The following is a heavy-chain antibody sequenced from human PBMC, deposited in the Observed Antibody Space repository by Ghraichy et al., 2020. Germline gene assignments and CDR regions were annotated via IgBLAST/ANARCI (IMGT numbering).Heavy chain of an antibody. V-gene: IGHV3-7*01. D-gene: IGHD1/OR15-1a*01. CDR3: ARERQQTYYYYGMDV. CDR1: GFTFSSYW. CDR2: IKQDGSEK. J-gene: IGHJ6*02. Sequence: GGSLRLSCAASGFTFSSYWMSWVRQAPGKGLEWVANIKQDGSEKYYEDSVKGRFTISRDNAKKSLSLQVITLRAEDTAVYYCARERQQTYYYYGMDVWGQGTTVTVSS.